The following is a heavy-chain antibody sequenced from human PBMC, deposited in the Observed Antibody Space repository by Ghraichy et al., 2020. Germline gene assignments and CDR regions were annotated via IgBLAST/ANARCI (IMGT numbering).Heavy chain of an antibody. Sequence: GESLNISCAVSGFIFSRYGMHWVRQAPGKGLEWVAVTSYDGSHKNYADSVKGRFTISRDNSKNTLYLQMSSLRTEDTAVYYCAKERDSSGYYSFRGDYDGMDVWGQGTTVTVSS. CDR3: AKERDSSGYYSFRGDYDGMDV. J-gene: IGHJ6*02. D-gene: IGHD3-22*01. CDR2: TSYDGSHK. CDR1: GFIFSRYG. V-gene: IGHV3-30*18.